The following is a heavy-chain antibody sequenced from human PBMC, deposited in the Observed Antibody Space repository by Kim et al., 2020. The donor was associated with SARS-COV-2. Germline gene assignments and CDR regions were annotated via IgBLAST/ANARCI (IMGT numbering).Heavy chain of an antibody. CDR1: GFTFDDYA. D-gene: IGHD3-3*01. CDR3: AKDMRSSWSGYIPPYYYYGMDV. CDR2: ISWNSGSI. J-gene: IGHJ6*02. Sequence: GGSLRLSCAASGFTFDDYAMHWVRQAPGKGLEWVSGISWNSGSICYADSVKGRFTISRDNAKNSLYLQMNSLRAEDTALYYCAKDMRSSWSGYIPPYYYYGMDVWGQGTTVTVSS. V-gene: IGHV3-9*01.